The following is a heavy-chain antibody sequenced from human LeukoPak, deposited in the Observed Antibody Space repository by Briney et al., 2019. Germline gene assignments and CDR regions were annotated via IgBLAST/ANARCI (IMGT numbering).Heavy chain of an antibody. CDR2: IKQDGSEK. CDR3: ARDTPYYYDSSGSPPIAFDY. J-gene: IGHJ4*02. D-gene: IGHD3-22*01. Sequence: GGSLRLSCAASGFTFSSYWMSWVRQAPGKGLEWVANIKQDGSEKYYVDSVKGRFTISRDNAKNSLYLQMNSLRAEDTAVYYCARDTPYYYDSSGSPPIAFDYWGQGTLVTVSS. CDR1: GFTFSSYW. V-gene: IGHV3-7*01.